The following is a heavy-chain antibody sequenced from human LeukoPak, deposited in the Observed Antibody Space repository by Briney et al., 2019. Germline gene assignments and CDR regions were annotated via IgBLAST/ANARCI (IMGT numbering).Heavy chain of an antibody. D-gene: IGHD5-12*01. CDR2: ISSSSTYI. CDR1: GFTISTYS. J-gene: IGHJ3*02. Sequence: GGSLRLSCAASGFTISTYSMNWVRQAPGKGLEWVSSISSSSTYIYYADSVKGRFTISRDNAKNTLYLQMNSLRAEDTAVYYCARDRGYDNAFDIWGQGTMVTVSS. V-gene: IGHV3-21*01. CDR3: ARDRGYDNAFDI.